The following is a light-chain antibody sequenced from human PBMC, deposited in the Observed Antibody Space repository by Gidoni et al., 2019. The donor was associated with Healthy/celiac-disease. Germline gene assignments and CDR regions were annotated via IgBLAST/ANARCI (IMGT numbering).Light chain of an antibody. CDR1: QDISNY. Sequence: DIQMTQSPSSLSASVGDRVTITCQASQDISNYLNWYQQKPGTAPKLLIYDASNLETGVPSRFSGSGSGTDFTFTISSLQPEDIATYYCQQYDNLPGFTFGPGTKVDIK. CDR3: QQYDNLPGFT. V-gene: IGKV1-33*01. J-gene: IGKJ3*01. CDR2: DAS.